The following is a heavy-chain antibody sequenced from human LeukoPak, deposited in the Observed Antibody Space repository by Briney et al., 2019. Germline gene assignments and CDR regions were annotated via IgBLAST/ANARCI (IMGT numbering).Heavy chain of an antibody. CDR3: ARDRGYTYGFPSDY. CDR2: IHQHGSKE. D-gene: IGHD5-18*01. J-gene: IGHJ4*02. CDR1: GFNFRAYW. V-gene: IGHV3-7*01. Sequence: GGSLRLSCTTSGFNFRAYWMGWVRQAPGKGLEWVANIHQHGSKENYLDSVKGRFTISRDDAKSSIYLQMNSLRAEDTAVYYCARDRGYTYGFPSDYWGQGTLVTVSS.